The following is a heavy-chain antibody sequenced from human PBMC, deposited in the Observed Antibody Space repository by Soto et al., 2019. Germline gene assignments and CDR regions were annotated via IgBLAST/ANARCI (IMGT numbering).Heavy chain of an antibody. D-gene: IGHD2-2*01. J-gene: IGHJ3*02. CDR3: ARARPASGPAYAFDI. V-gene: IGHV3-48*04. CDR2: IGSTGSVT. CDR1: GFTFSAYS. Sequence: EVQLVESGGALVQPGGSLRLSCAASGFTFSAYSMNWVRKAPGKGLEWVSFIGSTGSVTHYADSVMGRSTISRDNARNSLYLQRNSLRAEDTAVYHCARARPASGPAYAFDIWGQGTMVTVSS.